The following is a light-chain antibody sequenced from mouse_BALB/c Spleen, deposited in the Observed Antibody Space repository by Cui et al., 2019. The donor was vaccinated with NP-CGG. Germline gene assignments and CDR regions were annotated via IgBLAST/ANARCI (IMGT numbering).Light chain of an antibody. V-gene: IGLV1*01. CDR3: ALWYSNHWV. CDR2: GTN. J-gene: IGLJ1*01. CDR1: TGAVTTSNY. Sequence: QAVVPQASAPTTSPGETVTLTCRSSTGAVTTSNYANWVQEKPDHLFTGLIGGTNNRAPGVPARFSGSLIGDKAALTITGAQTEDEAIYFCALWYSNHWVFGGGTKRTVL.